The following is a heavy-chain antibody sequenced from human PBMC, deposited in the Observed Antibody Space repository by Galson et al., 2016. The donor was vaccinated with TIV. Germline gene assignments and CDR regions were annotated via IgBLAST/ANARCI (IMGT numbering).Heavy chain of an antibody. V-gene: IGHV3-48*03. Sequence: SLRLSCAASGFTFNSREMSWVRQAPGQGLEWISYISSSGSIIYYADSVKGRFTISRDNAKNSLYLQMNSLRAEDTAIYYCARDKFEMAGVYFFGMDLWGQGTTVTVSS. J-gene: IGHJ6*02. CDR2: ISSSGSII. CDR3: ARDKFEMAGVYFFGMDL. D-gene: IGHD5-24*01. CDR1: GFTFNSRE.